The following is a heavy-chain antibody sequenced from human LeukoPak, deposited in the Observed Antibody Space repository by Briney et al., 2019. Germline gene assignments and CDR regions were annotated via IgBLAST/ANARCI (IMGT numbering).Heavy chain of an antibody. J-gene: IGHJ4*02. CDR1: GGSFSGYY. V-gene: IGHV4-34*11. CDR3: VRDRELNY. Sequence: SETLSLTCAVYGGSFSGYYWSWIRQPPGKGLEWIGYIYNSGSTSYNPSLKSRATISADTSKNQFSLKLSSMTAADTAVYYCVRDRELNYWGQGTLVTVSS. CDR2: IYNSGST. D-gene: IGHD1-7*01.